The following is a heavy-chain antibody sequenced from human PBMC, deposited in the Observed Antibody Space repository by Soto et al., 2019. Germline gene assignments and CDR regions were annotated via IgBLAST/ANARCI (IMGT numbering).Heavy chain of an antibody. Sequence: QVQLQESGPGLVKPSETLSLTCTVSGGSISSYYWSWIRQPPGKGLEWIGYIYYSGSTNYNPSLKSRVPISVDTSKNQFSLKLSSVTAADTAVYYCARAIAVAEAFDIWGQGTMVTVSS. CDR3: ARAIAVAEAFDI. V-gene: IGHV4-59*08. J-gene: IGHJ3*02. CDR2: IYYSGST. D-gene: IGHD6-19*01. CDR1: GGSISSYY.